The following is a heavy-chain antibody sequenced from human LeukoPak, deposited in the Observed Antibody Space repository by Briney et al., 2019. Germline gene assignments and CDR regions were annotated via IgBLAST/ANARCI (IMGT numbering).Heavy chain of an antibody. D-gene: IGHD6-19*01. Sequence: GGSLRLSCGASGFTFSKDWMHWVRQAPGKGRVWVSRIDSDAISTIYADSVKGGFTISRDNAKNTLYLQMNSLTAEDTAVYYCVRVTNSGWYWGQGAQVTVSS. CDR2: IDSDAIST. CDR3: VRVTNSGWY. CDR1: GFTFSKDW. J-gene: IGHJ4*02. V-gene: IGHV3-74*01.